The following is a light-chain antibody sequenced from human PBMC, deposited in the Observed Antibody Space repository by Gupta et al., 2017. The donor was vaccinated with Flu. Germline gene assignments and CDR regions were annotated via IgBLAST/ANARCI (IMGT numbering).Light chain of an antibody. Sequence: PVTPGEPASISCRSSQSLLRNGYNYLNWYLLRPGQSPQVLVYLGSSRASGVPDRFTGSGSGTDFTLTIANVEAEDVGVYYCRQALPFPLTFGGGTMVELK. V-gene: IGKV2-28*01. CDR3: RQALPFPLT. CDR2: LGS. J-gene: IGKJ4*01. CDR1: QSLLRNGYNY.